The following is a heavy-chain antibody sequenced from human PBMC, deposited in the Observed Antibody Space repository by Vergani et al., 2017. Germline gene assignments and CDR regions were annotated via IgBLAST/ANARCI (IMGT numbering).Heavy chain of an antibody. D-gene: IGHD6-25*01. Sequence: QVQLQQWGAGLLKPSETLSLTCAVYGGSFSGYYWSWIRQPPGKGLEWIGEINHSGSTNYNPSLKSRVTISVDTSKNQFSLKLSSVTAADTAVYYCARVRGLYSSVASWFDPWGQGTLVTVSS. CDR1: GGSFSGYY. CDR2: INHSGST. V-gene: IGHV4-34*01. J-gene: IGHJ5*02. CDR3: ARVRGLYSSVASWFDP.